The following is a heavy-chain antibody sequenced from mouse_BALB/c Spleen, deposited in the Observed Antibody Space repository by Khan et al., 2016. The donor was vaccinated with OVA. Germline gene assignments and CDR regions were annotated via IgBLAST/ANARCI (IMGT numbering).Heavy chain of an antibody. J-gene: IGHJ3*01. Sequence: EVELVESGGGLVKPGGSLKLSCEVSGFAFNSYDMSWVRQTPEKRLEWVATINSDGYYTYYPDSLKGRFIISRDNAKKTLYLQMRSLKSEDTAMYYCASHLTGSFAYWGQGTLVTVSA. CDR1: GFAFNSYD. CDR3: ASHLTGSFAY. D-gene: IGHD4-1*01. CDR2: INSDGYYT. V-gene: IGHV5-9*02.